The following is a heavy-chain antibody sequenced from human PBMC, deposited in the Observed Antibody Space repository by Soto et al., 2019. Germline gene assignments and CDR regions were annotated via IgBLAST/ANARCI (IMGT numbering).Heavy chain of an antibody. CDR2: IYHSGST. CDR1: GGSISSGGYS. Sequence: SEPLSLTCAVSGGSISSGGYSWSWIRQPPGKGLEWIGYIYHSGSTYYNPSLKSRVTISVDRSKNQFSLKLSSVTAADTAVYYCARVLPYCSSTSCHNWFDPWGQGTLVTVSS. J-gene: IGHJ5*02. CDR3: ARVLPYCSSTSCHNWFDP. D-gene: IGHD2-2*01. V-gene: IGHV4-30-2*01.